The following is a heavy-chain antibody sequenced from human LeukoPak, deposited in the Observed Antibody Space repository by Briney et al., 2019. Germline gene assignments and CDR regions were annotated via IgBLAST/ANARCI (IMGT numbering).Heavy chain of an antibody. D-gene: IGHD2-21*01. CDR1: AFTFSDYS. CDR2: ISGRSSTI. CDR3: VKDPRDTYGTNWFVS. V-gene: IGHV3-48*01. Sequence: GGSLRLSCAASAFTFSDYSMNWVRQAPGKGLEWISYISGRSSTIYYADSVRGRFTISRDNAKKTLYLQMSGLRVEDTAMYYCVKDPRDTYGTNWFVSWGQGTLLIVSS. J-gene: IGHJ5*01.